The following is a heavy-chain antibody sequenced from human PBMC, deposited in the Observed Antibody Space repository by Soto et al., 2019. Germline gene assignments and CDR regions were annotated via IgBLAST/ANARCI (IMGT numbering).Heavy chain of an antibody. J-gene: IGHJ4*02. CDR1: GGSISSTGYF. V-gene: IGHV4-31*03. Sequence: QVQLQESGPGLVKPSQTLSLTCTVSGGSISSTGYFWTWIRQHPGKGLEWNGYIFYSRSTFHNPSLQSRVTISVDTSKNQCSLELSSVTAADTAVYYCAREAGSGDYFDYWGQGTLVTVSS. CDR3: AREAGSGDYFDY. D-gene: IGHD1-26*01. CDR2: IFYSRST.